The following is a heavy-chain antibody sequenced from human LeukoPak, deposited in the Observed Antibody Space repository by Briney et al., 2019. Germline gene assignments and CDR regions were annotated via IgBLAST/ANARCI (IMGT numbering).Heavy chain of an antibody. D-gene: IGHD3-22*01. V-gene: IGHV3-30-3*01. CDR3: AKGQGGYYGSIDY. J-gene: IGHJ4*02. Sequence: GGSLRLSCAASGFTFSNYAMHWVRQAPGKGLEWVAVISYDGISKSYADSVKGRLTISRDNSKNTLYLQMNSLRAEDTAVYYCAKGQGGYYGSIDYWGQGTLVTVSS. CDR2: ISYDGISK. CDR1: GFTFSNYA.